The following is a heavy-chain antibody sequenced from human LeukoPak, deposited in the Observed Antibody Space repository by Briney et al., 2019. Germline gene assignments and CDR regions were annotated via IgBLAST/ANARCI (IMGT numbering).Heavy chain of an antibody. J-gene: IGHJ4*02. D-gene: IGHD2-2*01. CDR1: GFTFSSYG. Sequence: PGRSLRLSCAASGFTFSSYGMHWVRQAPGKGLEWVAVISYDGSNKYYADSVKGRFTISRDNSKNTLYLQMNSLRAEDTAVYYCAKGYCSSTSCRLFDYWAREPWSPSPQ. CDR3: AKGYCSSTSCRLFDY. CDR2: ISYDGSNK. V-gene: IGHV3-30*18.